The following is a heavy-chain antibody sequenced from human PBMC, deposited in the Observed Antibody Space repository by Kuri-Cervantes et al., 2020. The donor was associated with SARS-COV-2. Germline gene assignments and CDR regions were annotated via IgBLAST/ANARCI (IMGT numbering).Heavy chain of an antibody. D-gene: IGHD4/OR15-4a*01. Sequence: ASVKVSCKASGYISTNYYMSWVRQAPGQGLEWLGIISPSGGGTSYAQKCQGRVTMTRDTSTSTVYMGLSSLGSEDTAVYYCARGRLSADYFDYWGQGTLVTVSS. V-gene: IGHV1-46*01. CDR1: GYISTNYY. CDR3: ARGRLSADYFDY. J-gene: IGHJ4*02. CDR2: ISPSGGGT.